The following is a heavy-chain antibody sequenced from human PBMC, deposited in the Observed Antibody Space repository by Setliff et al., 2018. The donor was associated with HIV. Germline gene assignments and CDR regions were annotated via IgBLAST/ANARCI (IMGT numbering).Heavy chain of an antibody. CDR2: INAGNGNT. Sequence: ASVKVSCKASGYIFTNYAIHWVRQAPGQRLEWMGWINAGNGNTKYSQEFQGRVTIARDTSASTAYMELSSLRSEDMAIYYCARAWFYGSRGYYIHDAFDIWGQGTMVTVSS. CDR1: GYIFTNYA. V-gene: IGHV1-3*03. CDR3: ARAWFYGSRGYYIHDAFDI. D-gene: IGHD3-22*01. J-gene: IGHJ3*02.